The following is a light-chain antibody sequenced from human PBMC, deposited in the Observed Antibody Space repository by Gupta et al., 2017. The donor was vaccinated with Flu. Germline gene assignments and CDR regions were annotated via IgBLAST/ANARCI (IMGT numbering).Light chain of an antibody. J-gene: IGLJ3*02. Sequence: QSVLTQPPSMSATPGQRVPISRSGSSSNIGSNAVSWYQQLPGTAPKLLIYTNDQRPSGVPDRFSGSTSGTSASLAISELQSDDEGDYSCAAWDDSLSALVFGGGTKLTVL. V-gene: IGLV1-44*01. CDR2: TND. CDR3: AAWDDSLSALV. CDR1: SSNIGSNA.